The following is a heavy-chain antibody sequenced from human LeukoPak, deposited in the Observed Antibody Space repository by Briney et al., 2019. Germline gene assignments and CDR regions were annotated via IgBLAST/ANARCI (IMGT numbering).Heavy chain of an antibody. Sequence: ASVKVSCKASGGTFSSYALSWVRQAPGQGLEWMGRIIPIFGTANYAQKFQGRVTITADESTSTAYMELSSLRSEDTAIYYCARGGNTSDLYYGMDVWGQGTTVTVSS. V-gene: IGHV1-69*13. CDR1: GGTFSSYA. CDR3: ARGGNTSDLYYGMDV. D-gene: IGHD6-25*01. CDR2: IIPIFGTA. J-gene: IGHJ6*02.